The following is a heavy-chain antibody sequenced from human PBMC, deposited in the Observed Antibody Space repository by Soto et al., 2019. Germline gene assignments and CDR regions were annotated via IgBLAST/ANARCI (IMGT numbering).Heavy chain of an antibody. D-gene: IGHD4-17*01. CDR1: DGSFSSYY. V-gene: IGHV4-34*01. J-gene: IGHJ6*02. CDR2: VHHSGSA. Sequence: QAQLQQWGAGLLKPSETLSLTCAVYDGSFSSYYWIWIRQPPGKGLEWIGEVHHSGSAKYNPSLKSRVTISVDTSKNQFSLRLSSVTAADTAVYYCARAPMDDYGNYYDGMDVWGQGTTITVS. CDR3: ARAPMDDYGNYYDGMDV.